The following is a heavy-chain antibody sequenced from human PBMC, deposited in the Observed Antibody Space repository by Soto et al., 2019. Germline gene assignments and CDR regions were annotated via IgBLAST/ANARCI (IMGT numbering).Heavy chain of an antibody. CDR3: AREKWFDP. J-gene: IGHJ5*02. Sequence: PSETLSLTCTVSGDSVNSENSYWNWIRQAPGKGPEWIGYIYYNGGTNYNPSLKSRATILLDTSTNQFSLTLTSVTAADTAVYYCAREKWFDPWGQGTLVTVSS. CDR2: IYYNGGT. V-gene: IGHV4-61*01. CDR1: GDSVNSENSY.